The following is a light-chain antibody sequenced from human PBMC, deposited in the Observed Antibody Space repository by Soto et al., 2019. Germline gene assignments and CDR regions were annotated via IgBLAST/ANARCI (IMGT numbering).Light chain of an antibody. CDR1: QSVSSN. CDR2: DAS. V-gene: IGKV3-15*01. CDR3: QHYNNWLALT. J-gene: IGKJ4*01. Sequence: EVVVTQSPATLSVSPGERATLSCRASQSVSSNLAWYQQKPGQAPRLLIYDASTRATGIPARFSGSGSGTEFTLIISSLQSEDFAVYYCQHYNNWLALTFGGGTKVEIK.